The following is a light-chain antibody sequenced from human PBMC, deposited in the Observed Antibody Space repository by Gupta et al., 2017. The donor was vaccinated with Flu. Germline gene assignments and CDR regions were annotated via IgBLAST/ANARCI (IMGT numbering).Light chain of an antibody. CDR2: EVS. J-gene: IGLJ2*01. Sequence: QSALTQPASVSGSPGQSITISCTGTSSDVGGYNYVSWYQQDPGKAPKLMIYEVSNRPSGVSNRFSGSKSGNTASLTISGLQAEDEADYYCSSYTSSRGVFGGGTKLTVL. V-gene: IGLV2-14*01. CDR1: SSDVGGYNY. CDR3: SSYTSSRGV.